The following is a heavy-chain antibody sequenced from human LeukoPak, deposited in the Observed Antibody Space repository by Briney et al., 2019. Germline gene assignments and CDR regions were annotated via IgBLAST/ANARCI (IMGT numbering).Heavy chain of an antibody. V-gene: IGHV1-18*01. Sequence: GASVKVSCQTSGYRFTSYGICWVRQAPGQGLEWMGWISAYDGDTSYAQKFQGRVTKTTAASTSTAYMELRSLRSDDTAVYYCARSRAAGNSAGLWGQGTLVTVSS. CDR3: ARSRAAGNSAGL. CDR1: GYRFTSYG. CDR2: ISAYDGDT. D-gene: IGHD6-25*01. J-gene: IGHJ4*02.